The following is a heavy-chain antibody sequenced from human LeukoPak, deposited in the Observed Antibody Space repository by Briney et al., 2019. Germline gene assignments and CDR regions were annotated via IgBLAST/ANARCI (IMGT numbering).Heavy chain of an antibody. CDR1: GFTFSDYY. D-gene: IGHD1-26*01. J-gene: IGHJ4*02. CDR2: ISSGGSL. Sequence: GGSLRLSCAASGFTFSDYYMGWIRQAPGKGLEWLSYISSGGSLYSAGSVQGRFTISRDNAKSSLYLQMNGLRADDTAVYYCATTPPYSGSYSPRDYFDYWGQGSLVTVSS. V-gene: IGHV3-11*04. CDR3: ATTPPYSGSYSPRDYFDY.